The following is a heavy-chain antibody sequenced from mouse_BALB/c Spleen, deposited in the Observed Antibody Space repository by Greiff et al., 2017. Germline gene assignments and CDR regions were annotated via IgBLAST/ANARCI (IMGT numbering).Heavy chain of an antibody. D-gene: IGHD2-3*01. V-gene: IGHV1S56*01. CDR2: IYPGNVNT. CDR1: GYTFTSYY. J-gene: IGHJ4*01. Sequence: QVQLQQSGPELVKPGASVRISCKASGYTFTSYYIHWVKQRPGQGLEWIGWIYPGNVNTKYNEKFKGKATLTADKSSSTAYMQLSSLTSEDSAVYFCARWVTSYYAMDYWGQGTSVTVSS. CDR3: ARWVTSYYAMDY.